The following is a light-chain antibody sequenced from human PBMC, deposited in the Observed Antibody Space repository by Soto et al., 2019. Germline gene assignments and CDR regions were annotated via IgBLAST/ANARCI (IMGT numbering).Light chain of an antibody. Sequence: QSVLTQPPSVSGAPGQRVTISCTGSSSNIGAGYNVHWYRRLPGTAPKLLIYGNSNRPSGVPDRFSGSKSGTSASLAITGLQAEDEADYYCQSYDSSLSGGVFGGGTKLTVL. CDR2: GNS. J-gene: IGLJ3*02. CDR3: QSYDSSLSGGV. CDR1: SSNIGAGYN. V-gene: IGLV1-40*01.